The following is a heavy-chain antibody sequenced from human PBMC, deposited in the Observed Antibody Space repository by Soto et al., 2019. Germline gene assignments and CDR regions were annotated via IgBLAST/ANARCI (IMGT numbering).Heavy chain of an antibody. CDR3: ARDLRLITIFDPPPYYGMDV. J-gene: IGHJ6*02. CDR2: INPSGGST. Sequence: GASVKVSCKASGYTFTSYYMHWVRQAPGQRLEWMGIINPSGGSTSYAQKFQGRVTMTRDTSTSTVYMELSSLRSEDTAVYYCARDLRLITIFDPPPYYGMDVWGQGTTVTVSS. V-gene: IGHV1-46*01. D-gene: IGHD3-3*01. CDR1: GYTFTSYY.